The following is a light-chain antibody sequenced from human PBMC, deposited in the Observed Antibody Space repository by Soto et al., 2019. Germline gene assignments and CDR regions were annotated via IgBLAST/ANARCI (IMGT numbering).Light chain of an antibody. J-gene: IGKJ1*01. V-gene: IGKV3-20*01. CDR1: QSVSSSY. CDR3: QQYGSSPGT. CDR2: GAS. Sequence: EIVLTQSPGTLSLSPGDRATLSCRASQSVSSSYLAWYQQKPGQAPRLLSYGASSRATGIPDRFSGSGSGTDCTLTISRLEPEDFAVYYCQQYGSSPGTFGQGTKVDIK.